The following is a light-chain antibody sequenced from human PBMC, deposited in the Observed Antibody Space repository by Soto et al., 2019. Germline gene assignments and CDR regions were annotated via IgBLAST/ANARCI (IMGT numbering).Light chain of an antibody. J-gene: IGLJ1*01. CDR2: RNN. Sequence: QSVLTQPPSASGTPGQRVTISRSGSSSNVGNHYVYWYQQLPGTAPKLLIYRNNHRPSGVPDRFSGSKSGTSASLAISGLRSEDEVDYYCAAWDDSLSGLVFGTGTKVTVL. CDR3: AAWDDSLSGLV. CDR1: SSNVGNHY. V-gene: IGLV1-47*01.